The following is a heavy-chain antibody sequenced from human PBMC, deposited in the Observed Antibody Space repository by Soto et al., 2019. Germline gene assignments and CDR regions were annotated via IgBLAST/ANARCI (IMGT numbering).Heavy chain of an antibody. CDR3: VRDPVALRNRVRVGYFNL. CDR2: IWHDGSGT. J-gene: IGHJ2*01. V-gene: IGHV3-33*01. Sequence: QVKLVESWGGVVQPGRSLRLSCAASGFVFNMYGMHWVRQAPGKGLEWVGVIWHDGSGTYYADALKGRFTISRDNSKNTLFLQMDSLTVEDTAVYYCVRDPVALRNRVRVGYFNLWGRGTQVTVSS. D-gene: IGHD1-26*01. CDR1: GFVFNMYG.